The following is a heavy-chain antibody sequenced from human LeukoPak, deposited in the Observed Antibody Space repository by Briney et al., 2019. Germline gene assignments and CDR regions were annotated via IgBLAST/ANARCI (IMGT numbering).Heavy chain of an antibody. V-gene: IGHV3-30*02. D-gene: IGHD3-22*01. CDR3: ASSRYDSSGYYGIIGY. CDR1: GFTFSNYG. J-gene: IGHJ4*02. CDR2: IRYEGSSK. Sequence: GGSLRLSCAASGFTFSNYGMHWVRQAPDKGLEWVAFIRYEGSSKYYADSVKGRFTISRDNAKNSLYLQMNSLRAEDTALYYCASSRYDSSGYYGIIGYWGQGTLVTVSS.